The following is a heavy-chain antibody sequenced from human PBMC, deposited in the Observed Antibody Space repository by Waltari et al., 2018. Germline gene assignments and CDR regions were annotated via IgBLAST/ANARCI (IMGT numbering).Heavy chain of an antibody. Sequence: GSISSGGYYWSWIRQHPGKGLEWIGYIDYSGSTYYNPSLKSGVTISVDTSKNQFSLKLSSVTAADTAVYYCARGHYYDSSGYVGGWFDPWGQGTLVTVSS. CDR3: ARGHYYDSSGYVGGWFDP. J-gene: IGHJ5*02. CDR1: GSISSGGYY. V-gene: IGHV4-31*02. D-gene: IGHD3-22*01. CDR2: IDYSGST.